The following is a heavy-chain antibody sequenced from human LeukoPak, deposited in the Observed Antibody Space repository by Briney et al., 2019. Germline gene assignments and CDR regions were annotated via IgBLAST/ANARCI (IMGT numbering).Heavy chain of an antibody. CDR2: ISGSGGST. Sequence: PGGSLRLSCAASGFTFSSYAMSWVRQAPGKGLEWVSAISGSGGSTYYADSVKGRFTISRDNSKNTLYLQMNSLGAEDTAVYYCAKDPRNYDILTGYYTYDAFDIWGQGTMVTVSS. V-gene: IGHV3-23*01. J-gene: IGHJ3*02. CDR1: GFTFSSYA. D-gene: IGHD3-9*01. CDR3: AKDPRNYDILTGYYTYDAFDI.